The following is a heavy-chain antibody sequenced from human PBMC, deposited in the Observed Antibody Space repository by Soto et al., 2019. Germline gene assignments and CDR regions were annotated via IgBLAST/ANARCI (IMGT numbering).Heavy chain of an antibody. V-gene: IGHV4-4*02. J-gene: IGHJ4*02. CDR1: GGSISSSNW. D-gene: IGHD3-9*01. CDR3: ARGKYDILTGPPYYFDY. Sequence: QVQLQESGPGLVKPSGTLSLTCAVSGGSISSSNWWSWVRQPPGKGLEWIGEIYHSGSTNYNPSLKSPVTLSVYKSKNQFSLKLSSVTAADTAVYYCARGKYDILTGPPYYFDYWGQGTLVTVSS. CDR2: IYHSGST.